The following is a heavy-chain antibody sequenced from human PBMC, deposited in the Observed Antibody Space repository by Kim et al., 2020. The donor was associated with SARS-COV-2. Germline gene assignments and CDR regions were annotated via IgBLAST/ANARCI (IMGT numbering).Heavy chain of an antibody. CDR2: ISYDGSNK. CDR3: AKELAWGAYCGGDCYSGYDY. Sequence: GGSLRLSCAASGFTFSSYGMHWVRQAPGKGLEWVAVISYDGSNKYYADSVKGRFTISRDNSKNTLYLQMNSLRAEDTAVYYCAKELAWGAYCGGDCYSGYDYWGQGTLVTVSS. CDR1: GFTFSSYG. D-gene: IGHD2-21*02. J-gene: IGHJ4*02. V-gene: IGHV3-30*18.